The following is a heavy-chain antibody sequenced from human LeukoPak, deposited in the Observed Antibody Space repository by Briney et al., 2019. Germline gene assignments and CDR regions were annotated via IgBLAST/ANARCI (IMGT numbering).Heavy chain of an antibody. CDR2: IIPIFGTA. Sequence: SVKVSCKASGGTFSSYAISWVRQAPGQGLEWMGRIIPIFGTANYAQKFQGRVTITTDESTSTAYMELSSLRSDDTAVYYCARGNLSDSSGYYYPYYYYYMDVWGKGTTVTVSS. J-gene: IGHJ6*03. CDR1: GGTFSSYA. D-gene: IGHD3-22*01. V-gene: IGHV1-69*05. CDR3: ARGNLSDSSGYYYPYYYYYMDV.